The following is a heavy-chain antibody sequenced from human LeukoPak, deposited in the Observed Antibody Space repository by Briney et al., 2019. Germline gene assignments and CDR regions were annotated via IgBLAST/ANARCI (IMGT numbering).Heavy chain of an antibody. V-gene: IGHV3-48*01. CDR2: ISSSSTI. J-gene: IGHJ4*02. CDR1: GFTFSSYS. CDR3: AIGNPRGYSYGHDY. Sequence: PGGSLRLSCAASGFTFSSYSMNWVRQAPGKGLGWVSYISSSSTIYYADSVKGRFTISRDNAKNSLYLQMNSLRAEDTAVYYCAIGNPRGYSYGHDYWGQGTLVTVSS. D-gene: IGHD5-18*01.